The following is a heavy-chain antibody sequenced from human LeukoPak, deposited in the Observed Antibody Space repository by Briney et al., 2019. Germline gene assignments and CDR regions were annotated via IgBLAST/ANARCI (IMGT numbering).Heavy chain of an antibody. D-gene: IGHD2-2*01. J-gene: IGHJ5*02. CDR1: GYTFTGYY. CDR3: ARVVKGYCSSTSCHHKIPLNWFDP. Sequence: ASVKVSCKASGYTFTGYYMHWVRQAPGQGLEWMGWINPNSGGTNYAQKFQGRVTMTRDTSISTAYMELSRLRSDDTAVYYCARVVKGYCSSTSCHHKIPLNWFDPWGQGTLVTVSS. CDR2: INPNSGGT. V-gene: IGHV1-2*02.